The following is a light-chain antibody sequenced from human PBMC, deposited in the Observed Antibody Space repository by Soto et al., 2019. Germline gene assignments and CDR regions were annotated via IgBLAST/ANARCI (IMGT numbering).Light chain of an antibody. CDR2: DVS. Sequence: GARVTITCRASQTISSWLAWYQQKPGKAPKLLIYDVSTLGSGVPSRFSGSGSGTDFTLTISSLQPDDFATYYCQQYNTFWTFGQGTKVEIK. J-gene: IGKJ1*01. CDR1: QTISSW. V-gene: IGKV1-5*01. CDR3: QQYNTFWT.